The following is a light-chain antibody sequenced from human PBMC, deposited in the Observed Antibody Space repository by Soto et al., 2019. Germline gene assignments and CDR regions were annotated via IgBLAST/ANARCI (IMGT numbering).Light chain of an antibody. V-gene: IGKV1-6*01. Sequence: TMTCRASQGIRNDLGWYQQRPGKAPKLLIYATSNLQTGVPSRFSGSGSGTDFTLTISSLQHEDFATYYCLQDYSYPRTFGQGTKVDIK. J-gene: IGKJ1*01. CDR3: LQDYSYPRT. CDR1: QGIRND. CDR2: ATS.